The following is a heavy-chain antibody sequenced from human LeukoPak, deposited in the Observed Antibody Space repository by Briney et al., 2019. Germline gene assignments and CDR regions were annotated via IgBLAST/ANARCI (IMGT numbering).Heavy chain of an antibody. CDR1: GFTFRSYA. D-gene: IGHD2-21*02. V-gene: IGHV3-23*01. J-gene: IGHJ4*02. CDR2: ISDNGGRT. Sequence: GGSLRVSCAASGFTFRSYAMNWVRQAPGKGLEWVSHISDNGGRTYYAESVKGRFAISRDNSKNTLYLQMNSLRVEDTALYYCAKDLPTKCRGDCPSDYWGQGTLVTVSS. CDR3: AKDLPTKCRGDCPSDY.